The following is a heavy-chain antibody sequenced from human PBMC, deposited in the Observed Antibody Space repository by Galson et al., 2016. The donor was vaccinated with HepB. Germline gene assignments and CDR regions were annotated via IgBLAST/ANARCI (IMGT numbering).Heavy chain of an antibody. CDR3: ARGHCGPGCPMYNWFDP. CDR2: IHSSGGT. CDR1: GGSVSSDAYY. J-gene: IGHJ5*02. V-gene: IGHV4-61*02. D-gene: IGHD2-21*01. Sequence: TLSLTCSVSGGSVSSDAYYWSWIRQPAGKGLEWIGRIHSSGGTVYNPSLKSRLIISLDTSRNQFSLNLISVTAADTAIYYCARGHCGPGCPMYNWFDPWGQGTLVTVSS.